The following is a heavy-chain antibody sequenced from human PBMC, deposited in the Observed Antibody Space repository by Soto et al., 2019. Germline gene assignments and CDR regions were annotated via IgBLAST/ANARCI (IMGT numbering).Heavy chain of an antibody. V-gene: IGHV4-59*01. Sequence: PSETLSLTCTVSGGSISSYYWSWIRQPPGKGLEWIGYIYYSGSTNYNPSLKSRVTISVDTSKNQFSLKLSSVTAADTAVYYCARDVWFGELFLGWFDPWGKGTLVTVSS. J-gene: IGHJ5*02. CDR2: IYYSGST. CDR1: GGSISSYY. D-gene: IGHD3-10*01. CDR3: ARDVWFGELFLGWFDP.